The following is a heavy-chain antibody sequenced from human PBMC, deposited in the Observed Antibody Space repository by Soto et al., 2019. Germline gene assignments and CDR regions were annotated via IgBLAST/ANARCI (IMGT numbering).Heavy chain of an antibody. D-gene: IGHD3-9*01. V-gene: IGHV5-51*01. Sequence: EVQLVQSGAEVKKPGESLQISCKGSGYSFTSYWIGWVRQMPGKGLEWMGIIYPGDSDTRYSPSFQGQVTISADKSISTAYLQWSSLKASDTAMYYCARKRYFDWLLEGGWFDPWGQGTLVTVSS. CDR1: GYSFTSYW. J-gene: IGHJ5*02. CDR3: ARKRYFDWLLEGGWFDP. CDR2: IYPGDSDT.